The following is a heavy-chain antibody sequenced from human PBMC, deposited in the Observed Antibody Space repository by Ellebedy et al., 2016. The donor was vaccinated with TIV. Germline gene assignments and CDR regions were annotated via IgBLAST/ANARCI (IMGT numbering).Heavy chain of an antibody. D-gene: IGHD5-18*01. V-gene: IGHV3-23*01. CDR2: IVGSGA. Sequence: PGGSLRLSCAASGFTFSTYAMAWVRQAPGKGLEWVSGIVGSGAQKYADSVKGRFTISRDNSTRTVDLQMNSLRAEDTAVYFCAKDRTPGDGYWVFDNWGQGTLVSVSS. CDR1: GFTFSTYA. CDR3: AKDRTPGDGYWVFDN. J-gene: IGHJ4*02.